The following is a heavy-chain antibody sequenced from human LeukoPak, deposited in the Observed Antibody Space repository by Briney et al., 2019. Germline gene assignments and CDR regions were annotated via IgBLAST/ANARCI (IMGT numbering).Heavy chain of an antibody. J-gene: IGHJ4*02. CDR3: ARGGITAMDGC. D-gene: IGHD5-18*01. Sequence: GGSLRLSCAASGFTFSNYCMHWVRHAPGKGLVWVSRINSDGSSTTYADSVKGRFTMSRDNAKNTLYLQMNSLRAEDTAVYYCARGGITAMDGCWGQGTLVTVSS. CDR1: GFTFSNYC. V-gene: IGHV3-74*01. CDR2: INSDGSST.